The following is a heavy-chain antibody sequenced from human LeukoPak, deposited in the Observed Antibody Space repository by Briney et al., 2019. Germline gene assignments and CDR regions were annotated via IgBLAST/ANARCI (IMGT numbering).Heavy chain of an antibody. D-gene: IGHD3-10*02. J-gene: IGHJ6*04. Sequence: GGSLRLSCAASGFNFDDYGMRWVRQAPGKGLEWVSGINWKGDGTGYADSVKGRFTISRDNAKRSLYLQMNSLRAEDTAVYYCAELGITMIGGVWGKGTTVTISS. CDR1: GFNFDDYG. CDR2: INWKGDGT. V-gene: IGHV3-20*04. CDR3: AELGITMIGGV.